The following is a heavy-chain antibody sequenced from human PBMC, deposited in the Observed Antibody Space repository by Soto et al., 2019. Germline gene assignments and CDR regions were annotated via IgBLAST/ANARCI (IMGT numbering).Heavy chain of an antibody. D-gene: IGHD3-22*01. J-gene: IGHJ4*02. Sequence: SVKVSCKASGGTFSSYAISWVRQAPGQGLEWMGGIIPIFGTANYAQKFQGRVTITADESTSTAYMELSSLRSEDTAVYYCARGPGGYYYDSSGYYGPWWYFDYWGQGTLVTVSS. CDR3: ARGPGGYYYDSSGYYGPWWYFDY. V-gene: IGHV1-69*13. CDR1: GGTFSSYA. CDR2: IIPIFGTA.